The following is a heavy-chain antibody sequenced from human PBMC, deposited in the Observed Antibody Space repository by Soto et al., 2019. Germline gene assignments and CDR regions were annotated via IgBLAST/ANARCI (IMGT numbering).Heavy chain of an antibody. CDR2: ISSSSAFI. Sequence: EVKLVESGGGLVKPGGSLRLSCTASGFTFSDYSMNWVRQAPGKGLEWVSAISSSSAFIYYADSVKGRFTVSRDNAKNSLYLQMNSLRAEDTAVYYCAREIVGIAVIDSWGQGTLVTVSS. CDR1: GFTFSDYS. CDR3: AREIVGIAVIDS. D-gene: IGHD3-22*01. J-gene: IGHJ4*02. V-gene: IGHV3-21*01.